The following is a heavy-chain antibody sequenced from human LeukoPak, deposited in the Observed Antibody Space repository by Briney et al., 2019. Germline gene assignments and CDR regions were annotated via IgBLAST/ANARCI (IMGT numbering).Heavy chain of an antibody. J-gene: IGHJ4*02. D-gene: IGHD3-22*01. CDR2: IYSGGST. V-gene: IGHV3-53*01. CDR1: SFTVSSNY. Sequence: GGSLRLSCAASSFTVSSNYMSWVRQAPGKGLEWVSIIYSGGSTYYADSVKGRFTISRDNSKNTLSLQMNSLRAEDTAIYYCTRSGYRHPYHFDSWGQGTLVTVSS. CDR3: TRSGYRHPYHFDS.